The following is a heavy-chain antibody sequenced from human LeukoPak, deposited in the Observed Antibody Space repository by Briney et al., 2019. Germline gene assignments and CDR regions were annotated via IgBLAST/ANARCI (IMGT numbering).Heavy chain of an antibody. CDR2: IDYSGIT. CDR1: GGSITSYY. V-gene: IGHV4-59*01. Sequence: SETLSLTCSVTGGSITSYYWSWIRQPPGKGLEWIGYIDYSGITSYNPSLKSPVTISVDLSKNQFSLKLRSVTAADTAVYYCARERTTYYFDSSDYFARGRHAFDIWGQGKMVTVSS. CDR3: ARERTTYYFDSSDYFARGRHAFDI. D-gene: IGHD3-22*01. J-gene: IGHJ3*02.